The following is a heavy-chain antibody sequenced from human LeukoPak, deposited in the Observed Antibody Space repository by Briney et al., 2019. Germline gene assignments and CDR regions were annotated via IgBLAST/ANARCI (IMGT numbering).Heavy chain of an antibody. CDR2: INPNSGGT. D-gene: IGHD5-12*01. CDR3: ARLSGYDPSYYYYGMDV. V-gene: IGHV1-2*02. Sequence: ASVKVSCKASGYTFTGYYMHWVRQAPGQGLEWMGWINPNSGGTNYAQKFQGRVTMARSTSVSTAYMELSSLTSEDTAVYYCARLSGYDPSYYYYGMDVWGQGTTVTVSS. CDR1: GYTFTGYY. J-gene: IGHJ6*02.